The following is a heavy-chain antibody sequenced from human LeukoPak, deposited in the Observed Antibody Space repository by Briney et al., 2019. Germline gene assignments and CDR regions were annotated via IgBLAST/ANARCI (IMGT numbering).Heavy chain of an antibody. CDR1: GGSISPLY. J-gene: IGHJ4*02. V-gene: IGHV4-59*11. CDR2: IYCSGTT. Sequence: SETLSLTCTVSGGSISPLYWSWIRQPPGKGLEFIGYIYCSGTTNYNPSLESRVTLSVDTSKNQFSLKLSSVTAADTAVYYCARGGVAAKYYSDSWGQGTLVTVSS. CDR3: ARGGVAAKYYSDS. D-gene: IGHD3-10*01.